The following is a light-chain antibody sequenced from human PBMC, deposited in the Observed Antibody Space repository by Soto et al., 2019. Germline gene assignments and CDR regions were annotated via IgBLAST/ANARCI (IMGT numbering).Light chain of an antibody. CDR2: YDN. J-gene: IGLJ1*01. Sequence: QSVLTQPPSASGTPGQRVTISCSGSNSNIGSNTVNWYQQHPGTAPKLLIYYDNLRPSGVPDRISSSKSGTSASLAISGLQSDDEADDYCAAWYDSLNGRVFGTGTKLTVL. CDR3: AAWYDSLNGRV. CDR1: NSNIGSNT. V-gene: IGLV1-44*01.